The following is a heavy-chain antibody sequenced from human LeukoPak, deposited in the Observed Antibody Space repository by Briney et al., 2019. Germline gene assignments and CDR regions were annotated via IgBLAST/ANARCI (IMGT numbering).Heavy chain of an antibody. Sequence: PGGSLRLSCAASGFTFGTYYMTWVRMAPGKGLEWVANINRDGGEKNYGDSVKGRFTISRDNTKNSLFLQMNSLRGEDTALYFCVRDWGYCAGGICYSVYDYWGQGTLVTVSS. CDR2: INRDGGEK. CDR3: VRDWGYCAGGICYSVYDY. V-gene: IGHV3-7*01. D-gene: IGHD2-8*02. J-gene: IGHJ4*02. CDR1: GFTFGTYY.